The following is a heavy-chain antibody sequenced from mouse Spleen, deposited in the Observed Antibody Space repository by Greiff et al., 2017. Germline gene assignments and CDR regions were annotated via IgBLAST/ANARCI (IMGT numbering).Heavy chain of an antibody. V-gene: IGHV1-22*01. D-gene: IGHD3-1*01. Sequence: VQLQQSGPELVKPGASVKMSCKASGYTFTDYNMHWVKQSHGKSLEWIGYINPNNGGTSYNQKFKGKATLTVNKSSSTAYMELRSLTSEDSAVYYCSRQLGLRAWFAYWGQGTLVTVSA. CDR2: INPNNGGT. J-gene: IGHJ3*01. CDR1: GYTFTDYN. CDR3: SRQLGLRAWFAY.